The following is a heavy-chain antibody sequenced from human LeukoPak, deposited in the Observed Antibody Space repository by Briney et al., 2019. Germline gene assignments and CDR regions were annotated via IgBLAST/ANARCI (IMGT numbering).Heavy chain of an antibody. CDR1: GYSISSGYY. CDR3: ARGVGYCSGGSCSRLNYYYYYMDV. CDR2: IYHSGST. D-gene: IGHD2-15*01. V-gene: IGHV4-38-2*01. J-gene: IGHJ6*03. Sequence: PSETLSLTCAVSGYSISSGYYWGWIRQPPGKGLEWIGSIYHSGSTYYNPSLKSRVTISVDTSKNQFSLKLSSVTAADTAVYYCARGVGYCSGGSCSRLNYYYYYMDVWGKGTTVTVPS.